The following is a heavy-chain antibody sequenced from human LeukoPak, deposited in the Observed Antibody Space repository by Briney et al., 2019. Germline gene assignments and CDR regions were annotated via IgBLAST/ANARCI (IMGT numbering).Heavy chain of an antibody. CDR2: IKQDGSEK. V-gene: IGHV3-7*01. J-gene: IGHJ4*02. CDR3: GKEDY. Sequence: GGSLRLSCAASGFTFSNYWMSWVRQAPGKGLEWVASIKQDGSEKYYVDSVKGRFTISRDNSKNTLYLQMDSLRAEDTALYYCGKEDYWGQGTLVTVSS. CDR1: GFTFSNYW.